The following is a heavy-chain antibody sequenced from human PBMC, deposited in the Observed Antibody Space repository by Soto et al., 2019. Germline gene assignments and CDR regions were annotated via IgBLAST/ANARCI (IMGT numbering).Heavy chain of an antibody. V-gene: IGHV4-34*01. CDR2: INHSGST. Sequence: SETLSLTCAVYGGSFSGYYWSWIRQPPGKGLEWIGEINHSGSTNYNPSLKSRVTISVDTSKNQFSLKLSSVTAADTAVYYCARERGDGSGILPDYGMDVWGQGTTVTVSS. CDR1: GGSFSGYY. CDR3: ARERGDGSGILPDYGMDV. D-gene: IGHD3-10*01. J-gene: IGHJ6*02.